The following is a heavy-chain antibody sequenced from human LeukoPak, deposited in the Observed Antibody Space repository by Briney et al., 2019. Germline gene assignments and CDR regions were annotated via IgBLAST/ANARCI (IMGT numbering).Heavy chain of an antibody. CDR3: AKDSSGWYYYYGMDV. J-gene: IGHJ6*02. CDR2: IGGSDGST. V-gene: IGHV3-23*01. Sequence: GGSLRLSCAASGFTFSNYAMTWVRQAPGQGLEWVSVIGGSDGSTHYADSVKGRFTISRDNSKNTLNPQMNSLRAEDTAVYYCAKDSSGWYYYYGMDVWGQGTTVTVSS. D-gene: IGHD6-19*01. CDR1: GFTFSNYA.